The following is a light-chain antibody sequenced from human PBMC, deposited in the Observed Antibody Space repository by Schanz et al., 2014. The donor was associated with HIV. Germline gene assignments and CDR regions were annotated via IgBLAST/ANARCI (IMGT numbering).Light chain of an antibody. CDR2: EVT. CDR3: SSYAGTNNLVL. V-gene: IGLV2-23*02. J-gene: IGLJ2*01. Sequence: QSALTQPASVSGSPGQSITISCTGTRNDVGTYNLVSWYQQHPGKAPQLMIYEVTKRPSGVSDRFSGSKSGNTASLTVSGLQAEHEADYYCSSYAGTNNLVLFAGGTKLTVL. CDR1: RNDVGTYNL.